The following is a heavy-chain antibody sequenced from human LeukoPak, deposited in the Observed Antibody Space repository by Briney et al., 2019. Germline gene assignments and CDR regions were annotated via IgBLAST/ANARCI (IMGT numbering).Heavy chain of an antibody. CDR3: ARVLKQQLDVMPGY. J-gene: IGHJ4*02. Sequence: GASVKVSCKASGYTFTSYAMHWVRQAPGQRLEWMGWINAGNGNTKYSQKFQGRVTITRDTSASTAYMELSSLRSEDTAVYYCARVLKQQLDVMPGYWGQGTLVTVSS. CDR1: GYTFTSYA. D-gene: IGHD6-13*01. CDR2: INAGNGNT. V-gene: IGHV1-3*01.